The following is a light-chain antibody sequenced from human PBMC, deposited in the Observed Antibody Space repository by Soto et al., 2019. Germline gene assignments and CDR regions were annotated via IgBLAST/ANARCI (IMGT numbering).Light chain of an antibody. V-gene: IGKV1-39*01. CDR1: QSISSY. J-gene: IGKJ4*01. CDR2: AAS. CDR3: QQSYSLPT. Sequence: DIQMTQSPSSLSASVGDRVTITCRASQSISSYLNWYQQKLGKAPKLLICAASTLQTGVPSRFSGSGSGIDFTLTISSLQPEDFASYYCQQSYSLPTFGGGTKVEIK.